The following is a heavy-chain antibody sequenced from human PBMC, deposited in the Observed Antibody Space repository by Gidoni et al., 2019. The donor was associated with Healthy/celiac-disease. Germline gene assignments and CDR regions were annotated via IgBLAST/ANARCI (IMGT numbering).Heavy chain of an antibody. J-gene: IGHJ4*02. D-gene: IGHD3-22*01. V-gene: IGHV5-10-1*03. Sequence: EVQLVQSGAEVKKPGESLRISCKGSGYSFTSYWISWVRQMPGKGLEWMGRIDPSDSYTNYSPSFQGHVTISADKSISTAYLQWSSLKASDTAMYYCARSYSGYDSSGYYTELDYWGQGTLVTVSS. CDR3: ARSYSGYDSSGYYTELDY. CDR2: IDPSDSYT. CDR1: GYSFTSYW.